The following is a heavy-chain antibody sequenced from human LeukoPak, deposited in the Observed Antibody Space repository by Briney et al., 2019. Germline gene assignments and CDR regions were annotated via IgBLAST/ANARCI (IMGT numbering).Heavy chain of an antibody. CDR2: IYYSGST. J-gene: IGHJ3*02. V-gene: IGHV4-59*01. Sequence: SETLSLTCTVSGGSISSYYWSWIRQPPGKGLEWIGYIYYSGSTNYNPSLKSRVTISVDTSKNQFSLKLSSVTAADTAVYYCARDRDYYDSSGVYASAFDIWGQGTMVTVSS. CDR3: ARDRDYYDSSGVYASAFDI. D-gene: IGHD3-22*01. CDR1: GGSISSYY.